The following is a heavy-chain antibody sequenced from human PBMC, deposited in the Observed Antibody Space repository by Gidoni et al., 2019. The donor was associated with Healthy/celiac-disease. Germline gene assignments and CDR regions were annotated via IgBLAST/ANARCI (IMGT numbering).Heavy chain of an antibody. J-gene: IGHJ4*02. D-gene: IGHD1-20*01. CDR1: GFTFSSYA. CDR2: ISGSGGST. CDR3: AKGGLHNWNDANRVY. Sequence: EVQLLESGGGLVQPGGSLRLSCAASGFTFSSYAMRWVRQAPGKGLEWVSAISGSGGSTYYADSVKGRFTISRDNSKNTLYLQMNSLRAEDTAVDYCAKGGLHNWNDANRVYWGQGTLVTVSS. V-gene: IGHV3-23*01.